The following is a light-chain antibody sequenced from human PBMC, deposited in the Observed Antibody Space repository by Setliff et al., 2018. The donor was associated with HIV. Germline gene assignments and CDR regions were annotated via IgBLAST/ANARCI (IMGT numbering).Light chain of an antibody. Sequence: QSALTQPASVSGSPGQSITISCTGTSSDVGGYNYVSWYQQHPGKAPKLIIYEVRNRPPGVSNRFSGSKPGNTASLTISGLQTEDEGEYYCSSYAITNTLPFGTGTKVTVL. CDR1: SSDVGGYNY. CDR2: EVR. V-gene: IGLV2-14*01. CDR3: SSYAITNTLP. J-gene: IGLJ1*01.